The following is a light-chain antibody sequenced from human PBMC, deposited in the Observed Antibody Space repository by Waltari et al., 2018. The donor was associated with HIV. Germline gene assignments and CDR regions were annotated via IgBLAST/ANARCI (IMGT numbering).Light chain of an antibody. V-gene: IGLV7-46*01. Sequence: QAAVTQEPSLTVSPGGTVTLTCGSSTGAVTSGHSPYWFQQRPGQAPRTLIHDTSNKHSWTPARFSGSLLGGKAALTLSGAQPEDEAEYYCLLSYGGPRVFGGGTKLTVL. CDR2: DTS. J-gene: IGLJ2*01. CDR1: TGAVTSGHS. CDR3: LLSYGGPRV.